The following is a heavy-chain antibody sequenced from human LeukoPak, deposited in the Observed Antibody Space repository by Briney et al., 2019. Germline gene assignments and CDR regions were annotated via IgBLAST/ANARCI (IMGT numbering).Heavy chain of an antibody. CDR3: AREEQYNMYFDY. V-gene: IGHV1-2*02. J-gene: IGHJ4*02. CDR2: INPNNGDT. Sequence: GASLKVSCKASGYTLTDKYLHWVRQAPGQGLEWRGWINPNNGDTTYAQKFQGRVTMTRDTSISTAYMELSRLTSDDTAVYYCAREEQYNMYFDYWGQGTLVTVSS. D-gene: IGHD1/OR15-1a*01. CDR1: GYTLTDKY.